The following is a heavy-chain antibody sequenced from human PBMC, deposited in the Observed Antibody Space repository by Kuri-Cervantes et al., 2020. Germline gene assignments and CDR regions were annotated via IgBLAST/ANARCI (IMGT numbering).Heavy chain of an antibody. CDR2: ISHDGSNK. CDR1: GFTFSNYA. CDR3: ARDPSRNYYGSGSYYNAVQYYYYYGMDV. J-gene: IGHJ6*02. D-gene: IGHD3-10*01. Sequence: GGSLRLSCAASGFTFSNYAMHWVRQAPGKGLEWVAVISHDGSNKYFADSVKGRFTISRDNSKNTLYLQMNSLRAEDTAVYYCARDPSRNYYGSGSYYNAVQYYYYYGMDVWGQGTTVTVSS. V-gene: IGHV3-30-3*01.